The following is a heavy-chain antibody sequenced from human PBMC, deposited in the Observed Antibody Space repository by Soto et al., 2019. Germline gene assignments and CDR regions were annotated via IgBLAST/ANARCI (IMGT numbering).Heavy chain of an antibody. CDR1: GDSMRLYY. Sequence: QVQLQESGPGPLKPSETLSLTCSVSGDSMRLYYWSWIRQPPGKGLEWIGYIYYDGSTNYNPSLKGRVTTAKDTSKNQFSLSLRSVTPADTAVYYCARHYSSAWYKVDSWGQGTLVTVSS. CDR3: ARHYSSAWYKVDS. D-gene: IGHD6-13*01. CDR2: IYYDGST. J-gene: IGHJ4*02. V-gene: IGHV4-59*01.